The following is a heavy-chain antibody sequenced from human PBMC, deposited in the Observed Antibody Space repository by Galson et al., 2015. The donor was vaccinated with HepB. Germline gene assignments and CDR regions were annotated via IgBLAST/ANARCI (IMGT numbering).Heavy chain of an antibody. CDR1: GFTFSRYS. D-gene: IGHD2-2*01. CDR2: ISSSSSYI. Sequence: SLRLSCAASGFTFSRYSMNWVRQAPGRGLEWVSSISSSSSYIYYADSVKGRFTISRDNAKNSLYLQMNSLRAEDTAVYYCAREPISAGGDCSSTSCYAGDKYFQHWGQGTLVTVSS. V-gene: IGHV3-21*01. J-gene: IGHJ1*01. CDR3: AREPISAGGDCSSTSCYAGDKYFQH.